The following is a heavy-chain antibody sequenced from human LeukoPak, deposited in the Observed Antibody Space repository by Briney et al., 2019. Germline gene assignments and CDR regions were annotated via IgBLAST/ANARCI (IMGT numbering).Heavy chain of an antibody. CDR3: AREAMSSSPYYFDY. CDR2: INHSGST. J-gene: IGHJ4*02. D-gene: IGHD2-2*01. CDR1: GGSISSGGYY. V-gene: IGHV4-30-2*01. Sequence: SQTLSLTCTVSGGSISSGGYYWSWIRQPPGKGLEWIGEINHSGSTNYNPSLKSRVTISVDTSKNQFSLKLSSVTAADTAVYYCAREAMSSSPYYFDYWGQGTLVTVSS.